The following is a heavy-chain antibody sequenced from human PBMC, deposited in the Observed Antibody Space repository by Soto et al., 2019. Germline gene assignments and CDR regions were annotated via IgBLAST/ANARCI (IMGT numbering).Heavy chain of an antibody. CDR3: ARGRATTYLTAFDY. V-gene: IGHV1-69*01. D-gene: IGHD1-26*01. Sequence: QVQLVQSGAEVKKPGSSVKVSCKVSGGAFISYAISWVRQAPGRGLEWMGGIIPVFGTANYAQKFQGRVTITADASTSTAYMELSGLTSEDTALYYCARGRATTYLTAFDYWGQGTLVTVSS. J-gene: IGHJ4*02. CDR1: GGAFISYA. CDR2: IIPVFGTA.